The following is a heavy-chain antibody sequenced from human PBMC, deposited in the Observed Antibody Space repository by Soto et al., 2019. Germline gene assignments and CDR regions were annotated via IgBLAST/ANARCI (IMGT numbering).Heavy chain of an antibody. D-gene: IGHD3-10*01. J-gene: IGHJ4*02. CDR1: GFTFNNYA. CDR2: ISYDGSNK. Sequence: QVQLVESGGGVVQPGRSLRLSCAASGFTFNNYAMHWVRQAPGKGLEWVAVISYDGSNKYYADSVKGRFTVSRDNSKNTLYLQMNSLRAEDTAVYYCAKAVGAFSYWGQGTLVTVSS. CDR3: AKAVGAFSY. V-gene: IGHV3-30-3*01.